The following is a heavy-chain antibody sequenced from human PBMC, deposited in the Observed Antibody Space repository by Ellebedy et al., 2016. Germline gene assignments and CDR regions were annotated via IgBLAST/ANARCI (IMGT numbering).Heavy chain of an antibody. CDR1: GYTFTSYY. D-gene: IGHD3-9*01. V-gene: IGHV1-46*01. J-gene: IGHJ5*02. CDR3: ARGLRDILTGYYFRWFDP. Sequence: ASVKVSXXASGYTFTSYYMHWVRQAPGQGLEWMGIINPSGGSTSYAQKFQGRVTMTRDTSTSTVYMELSSLRSEDTAVYYCARGLRDILTGYYFRWFDPWGQGTLVTVSS. CDR2: INPSGGST.